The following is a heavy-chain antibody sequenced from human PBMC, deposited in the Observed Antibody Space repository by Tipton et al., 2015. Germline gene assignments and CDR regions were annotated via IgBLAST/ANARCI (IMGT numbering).Heavy chain of an antibody. CDR1: GYTFATYG. V-gene: IGHV1-18*01. CDR3: ARVLYCKTTNCRGGPDYYYYGMDV. CDR2: INAYNGDT. J-gene: IGHJ6*02. Sequence: QLVQSGAEVKKPGASVKVSCKASGYTFATYGINWVRQAPGQGLEWMGWINAYNGDTNYAQKLQGRVTLTTDTSTSTAYMELRSLRSDDPAVYYCARVLYCKTTNCRGGPDYYYYGMDVWGQGTTVRVS. D-gene: IGHD2-2*01.